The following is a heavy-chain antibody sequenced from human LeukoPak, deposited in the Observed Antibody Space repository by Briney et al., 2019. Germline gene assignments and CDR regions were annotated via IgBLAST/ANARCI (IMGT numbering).Heavy chain of an antibody. V-gene: IGHV4-59*08. CDR2: IYNSRST. D-gene: IGHD3-16*01. J-gene: IGHJ3*02. CDR1: GGSISNYY. CDR3: ARRNVLTEGEAFDI. Sequence: SETLSLTCTVSGGSISNYYWTWIRQPPGKGLEWIGFIYNSRSTNYNPSLKSRVTISVDTSKNQLSLKLDSVTAADTAVYYCARRNVLTEGEAFDIWGQGTMVTVSS.